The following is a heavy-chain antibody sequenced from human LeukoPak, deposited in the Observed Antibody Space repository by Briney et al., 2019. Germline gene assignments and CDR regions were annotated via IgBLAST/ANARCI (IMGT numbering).Heavy chain of an antibody. CDR1: GGSISSSSYY. V-gene: IGHV4-39*02. Sequence: SETLSLTCTVSGGSISSSSYYWGWIRQPPGKGLEWIGSIYYSGSTYYNPSLKSRVTISVDTSKNQFSLKLSSVTAADTAVYYCARDLIVVVPAAYYYYYGMDVWGQGTTVTVSS. CDR2: IYYSGST. D-gene: IGHD2-2*01. J-gene: IGHJ6*02. CDR3: ARDLIVVVPAAYYYYYGMDV.